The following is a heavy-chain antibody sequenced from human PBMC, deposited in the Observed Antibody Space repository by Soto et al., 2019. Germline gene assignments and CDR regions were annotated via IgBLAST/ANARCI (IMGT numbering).Heavy chain of an antibody. CDR1: GYTFTNYG. Sequence: QVQLVQSGPEVKKPGASVKVSCKTSGYTFTNYGISWVRQAPGQGLEWMGWITTDKGKTTYAQKFQGRVTITTDTSASAAYMELRSLRSDDTAMYYCATRSTAFDYWGQGTLVTVSS. V-gene: IGHV1-18*01. CDR2: ITTDKGKT. J-gene: IGHJ4*02. CDR3: ATRSTAFDY.